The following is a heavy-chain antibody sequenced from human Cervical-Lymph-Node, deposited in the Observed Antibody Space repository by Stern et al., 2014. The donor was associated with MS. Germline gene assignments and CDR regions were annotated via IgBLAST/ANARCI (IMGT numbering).Heavy chain of an antibody. J-gene: IGHJ4*02. CDR3: ARDLARNTGYYFDQ. V-gene: IGHV1-69*18. D-gene: IGHD2-15*01. CDR2: IVPMFGTS. CDR1: GGTFSSYS. Sequence: QVQLVQSGAEVKKPGSSVRVSCKSSGGTFSSYSFSWVRQAPGQGLEWMGTIVPMFGTSNYAQTFQGRVTIAADESTSTAYMELHSLTSDDTAIFYCARDLARNTGYYFDQWGQGTLVTVSS.